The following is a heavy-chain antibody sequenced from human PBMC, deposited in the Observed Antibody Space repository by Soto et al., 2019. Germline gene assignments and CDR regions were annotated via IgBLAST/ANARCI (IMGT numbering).Heavy chain of an antibody. J-gene: IGHJ6*02. CDR1: GGSISSYY. CDR2: IYYSGST. CDR3: ARAGALAYCGGDCYYYGMDV. D-gene: IGHD2-21*01. V-gene: IGHV4-59*01. Sequence: SETLSLTCTVSGGSISSYYWSWIRQPPGKGLEWIGYIYYSGSTKYNPSLKSRVTISVDTSKTQFSLKMGSVTAADTAVYYCARAGALAYCGGDCYYYGMDVWGQGTTVTVSS.